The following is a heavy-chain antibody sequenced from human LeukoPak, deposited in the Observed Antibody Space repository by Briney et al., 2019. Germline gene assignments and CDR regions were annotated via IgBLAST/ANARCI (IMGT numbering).Heavy chain of an antibody. V-gene: IGHV1-18*01. Sequence: ASVKVSCKASGYTFTSYGISWVRQAPGQGLEWMGWISAYNGNTNYAQKLQGRDTMTTDTSTSTAYMELRSLRSDDTAVYYCARIVGATPIYYFDYWGQGTLVTVSS. CDR3: ARIVGATPIYYFDY. CDR1: GYTFTSYG. D-gene: IGHD1-26*01. CDR2: ISAYNGNT. J-gene: IGHJ4*02.